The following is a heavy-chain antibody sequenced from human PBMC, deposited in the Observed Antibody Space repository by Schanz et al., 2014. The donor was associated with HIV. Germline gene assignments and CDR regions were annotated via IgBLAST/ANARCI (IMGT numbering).Heavy chain of an antibody. CDR2: ISYDGSNK. D-gene: IGHD1-1*01. CDR1: GFTFSSYG. Sequence: QVQLVESGGGVVQPGKSLRLSCAASGFTFSSYGMHWVRQAPGKGLEWVAVISYDGSNKNYADSVKGRFTISRDNSKNTLYLQMNSLRAEDTAVYYCTKEVPPDVWGQGTTVTVSS. J-gene: IGHJ6*02. CDR3: TKEVPPDV. V-gene: IGHV3-30-3*02.